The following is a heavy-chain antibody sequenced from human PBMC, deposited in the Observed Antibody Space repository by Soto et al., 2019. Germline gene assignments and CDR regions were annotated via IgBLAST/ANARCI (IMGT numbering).Heavy chain of an antibody. CDR2: IYSGGST. CDR1: GLTVSNNY. Sequence: ESGGGLIQPGGSLRLSCAASGLTVSNNYMSWVREAPGKGLEWVSIIYSGGSTYYADSVTGRFTISRDNSKNTLYLQMDSLRAEDTAVYYCARAFNWNDAYFDYWGQGTLVTVSS. V-gene: IGHV3-53*01. D-gene: IGHD1-1*01. J-gene: IGHJ4*02. CDR3: ARAFNWNDAYFDY.